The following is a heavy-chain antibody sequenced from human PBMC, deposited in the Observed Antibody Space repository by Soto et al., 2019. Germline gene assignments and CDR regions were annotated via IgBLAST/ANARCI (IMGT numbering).Heavy chain of an antibody. Sequence: GESLKISCKGSGYSFTSYWIGWVRQMPGKGLEWMGIIYPGDSDTRYSPSFQGQVIISADKSISTAYLQWSSLKASDTAMYYCARHGIAAAGMPKPGYYYYMDVWGKGTTVTVSS. CDR1: GYSFTSYW. V-gene: IGHV5-51*01. CDR3: ARHGIAAAGMPKPGYYYYMDV. D-gene: IGHD6-13*01. J-gene: IGHJ6*03. CDR2: IYPGDSDT.